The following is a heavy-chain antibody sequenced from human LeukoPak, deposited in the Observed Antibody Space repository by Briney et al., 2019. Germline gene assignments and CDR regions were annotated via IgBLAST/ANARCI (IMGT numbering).Heavy chain of an antibody. CDR3: ARDPRLVVTPAGYYYYYGMDV. CDR1: GGSISSGGYY. Sequence: PSQTLSLTCTVSGGSISSGGYYWSWIRQHPGKGLEWIGYIYYSGSTYYNPSLKSRVTISVDTSKNQFSLKLSSVTAADTAVYYCARDPRLVVTPAGYYYYYGMDVWGQGTTVTVSS. V-gene: IGHV4-31*03. J-gene: IGHJ6*02. D-gene: IGHD4-23*01. CDR2: IYYSGST.